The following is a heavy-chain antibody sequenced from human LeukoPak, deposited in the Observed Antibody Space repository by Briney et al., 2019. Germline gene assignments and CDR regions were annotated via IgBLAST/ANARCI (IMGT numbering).Heavy chain of an antibody. CDR3: ARSPFPYSGYPPDY. Sequence: SETLSLTCAVYGGSFSGYYWSWIRQPPGKGLEWIGEINHSGGTNYNPSLKSRVTISGATSKNQFSLKLSSVTAADTAVYYCARSPFPYSGYPPDYWGQGTLVTVSS. D-gene: IGHD5-12*01. CDR1: GGSFSGYY. V-gene: IGHV4-34*01. CDR2: INHSGGT. J-gene: IGHJ4*02.